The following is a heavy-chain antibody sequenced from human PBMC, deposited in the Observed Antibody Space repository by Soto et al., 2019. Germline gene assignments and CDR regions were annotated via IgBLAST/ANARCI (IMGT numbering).Heavy chain of an antibody. CDR3: AREGPVKPLDF. CDR2: IIPMVDLT. V-gene: IGHV1-69*08. Sequence: QVQLVQSGAEVKKPGSSVKVSCKAYGYSFSSYSIDWLRQDPGQGLEWMGRIIPMVDLTNYAEKFQGRLGITADKSTSTVYMELSRLTPDDSAIYYCAREGPVKPLDFWGQGSLVTVSS. J-gene: IGHJ4*02. CDR1: GYSFSSYS.